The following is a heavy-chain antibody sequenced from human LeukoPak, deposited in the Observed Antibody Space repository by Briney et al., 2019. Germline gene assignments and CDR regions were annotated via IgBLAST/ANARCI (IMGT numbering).Heavy chain of an antibody. CDR1: GGSISSYY. CDR2: IYTSGST. V-gene: IGHV4-4*07. J-gene: IGHJ6*03. CDR3: ARVGLAAAGPYYYYYMDV. Sequence: SETLSLTCTVSGGSISSYYWSWIRQPAGKGLEWIGRIYTSGSTNYNPSLKSRVTMSVDTSKNQSSLKLSSVTAADTAVYYCARVGLAAAGPYYYYYMDVWGKGTTVTVSS. D-gene: IGHD6-13*01.